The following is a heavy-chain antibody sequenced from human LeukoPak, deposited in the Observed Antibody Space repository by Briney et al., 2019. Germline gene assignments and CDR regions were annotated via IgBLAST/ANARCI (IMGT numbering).Heavy chain of an antibody. CDR3: ARGRFYGSGSGFDY. J-gene: IGHJ4*02. Sequence: ASVKVSCKASGGTFSSYAISWVRQAPGQGLEWMGIINPSGGSTSYAQKFQGRVTMTRDTSTSTVYMELSSLRSEDTAVYYWARGRFYGSGSGFDYWGQGTLVTVSS. D-gene: IGHD3-10*01. CDR1: GGTFSSYA. V-gene: IGHV1-46*01. CDR2: INPSGGST.